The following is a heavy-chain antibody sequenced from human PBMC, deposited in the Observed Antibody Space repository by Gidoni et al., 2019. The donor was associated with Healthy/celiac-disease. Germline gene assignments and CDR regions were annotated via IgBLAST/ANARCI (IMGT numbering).Heavy chain of an antibody. CDR3: AKGSSWGNYYSEY. Sequence: EVQLVESGGGLVQPGGSLRLSCAASGFPFSSYWMYWVRQAPGKGLVWVSRINSDGTSTTYADSVKGRFTISRDNAKNTLFLQMNSLRAEDTAVYYCAKGSSWGNYYSEYWGQGTLVTVSS. D-gene: IGHD2-2*01. J-gene: IGHJ4*02. CDR1: GFPFSSYW. V-gene: IGHV3-74*01. CDR2: INSDGTST.